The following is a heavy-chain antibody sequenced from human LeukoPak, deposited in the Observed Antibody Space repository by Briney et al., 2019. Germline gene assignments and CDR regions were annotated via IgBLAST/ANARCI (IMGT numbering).Heavy chain of an antibody. Sequence: GASLKTSCKASGYTFTNYWIGWVRQTPGKGLGWMGTISPGDSETRYTPSFQGRLTITADKSISTAYLQLSSLRAADTAMYYCARRAYRHEWVDPWGQGTLVTVSS. J-gene: IGHJ5*02. CDR2: ISPGDSET. D-gene: IGHD5-12*01. CDR1: GYTFTNYW. CDR3: ARRAYRHEWVDP. V-gene: IGHV5-51*01.